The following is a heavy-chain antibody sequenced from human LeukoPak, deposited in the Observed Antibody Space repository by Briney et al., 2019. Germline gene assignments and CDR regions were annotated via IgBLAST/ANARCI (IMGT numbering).Heavy chain of an antibody. CDR3: ARDYSGYGYFDY. CDR1: GGSISSDGDY. CDR2: IYYSRTT. V-gene: IGHV4-31*03. Sequence: SETLSLTCTVSGGSISSDGDYWGWIRQHPEKGLEWIGFIYYSRTTYYNPSLKSRVTISVDTSKNQFSLRLSSVTAADAAVYYCARDYSGYGYFDYWGPGTLVTVSS. J-gene: IGHJ4*02. D-gene: IGHD5-12*01.